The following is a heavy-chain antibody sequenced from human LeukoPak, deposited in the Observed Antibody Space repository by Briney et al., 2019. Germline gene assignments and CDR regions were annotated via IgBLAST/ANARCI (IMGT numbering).Heavy chain of an antibody. V-gene: IGHV4-34*01. D-gene: IGHD6-19*01. J-gene: IGHJ4*02. CDR2: INHSGST. Sequence: PSETLSLTCAVYGGSFSGYYWSWIRQPPGKGLEWIGEINHSGSTNYNPSLKSRVTISVDTSKNQFSLKLSSVTAADTAVYYCARDRPIAVAAVDYWGQGTLVTVSS. CDR1: GGSFSGYY. CDR3: ARDRPIAVAAVDY.